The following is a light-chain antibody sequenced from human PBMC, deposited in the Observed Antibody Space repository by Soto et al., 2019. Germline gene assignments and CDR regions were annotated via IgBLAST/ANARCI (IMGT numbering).Light chain of an antibody. Sequence: QSVLTQPASVSGSPGQSITISCSGTRSDIGSYNYVAWYQRFPGKTPKILIYGVSNRPSGVSSRFSGSKSGNTASLTISGLQAEDEADYYCISYTGSSTSYVFGSGTKVTAL. CDR2: GVS. V-gene: IGLV2-14*01. J-gene: IGLJ1*01. CDR3: ISYTGSSTSYV. CDR1: RSDIGSYNY.